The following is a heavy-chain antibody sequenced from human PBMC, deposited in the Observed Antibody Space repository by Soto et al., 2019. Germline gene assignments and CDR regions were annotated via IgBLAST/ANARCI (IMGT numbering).Heavy chain of an antibody. CDR1: GYTFTSYA. J-gene: IGHJ5*02. CDR3: AREPLCGGRCYLIWFDP. V-gene: IGHV1-3*04. CDR2: INIGNGNT. D-gene: IGHD2-15*01. Sequence: QVQLVQSGAEVKKPGASVKVSCKASGYTFTSYAMHWVRQAPGQRLEWMGWINIGNGNTKYSQKFQGRVTITRDTSASTAYMELSSLRSEDTAVYYCAREPLCGGRCYLIWFDPWGQGTLVTVSS.